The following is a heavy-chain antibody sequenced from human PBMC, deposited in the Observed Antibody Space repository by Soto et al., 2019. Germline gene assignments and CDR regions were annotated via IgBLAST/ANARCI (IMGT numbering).Heavy chain of an antibody. D-gene: IGHD3-3*01. J-gene: IGHJ3*02. CDR1: GFTFGDYG. V-gene: IGHV3-20*04. CDR2: INWNGGST. Sequence: GGSLRLSCAASGFTFGDYGMSWVRQAPGKGLEWVSGINWNGGSTGYADSVKGRFTISRDNAKNSLYLQMNSLRAEDTALYYCAREYYDFWSCYGPDAFDIWGQGTMVTVSS. CDR3: AREYYDFWSCYGPDAFDI.